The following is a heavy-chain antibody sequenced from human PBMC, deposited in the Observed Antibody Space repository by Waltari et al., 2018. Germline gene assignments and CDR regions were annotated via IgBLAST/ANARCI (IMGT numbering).Heavy chain of an antibody. CDR2: INHSGST. CDR1: GGSFSGYY. D-gene: IGHD6-19*01. V-gene: IGHV4-34*01. CDR3: ASRRSRWLGGDY. Sequence: QVQLQQWGAGLLKPSETLSLTCAVYGGSFSGYYWSWIRQPPGKGLEWIGEINHSGSTNYNPSLKSRVTISVDTSKNQFSLKLSSVTAADTAVYYCASRRSRWLGGDYWGQGTLVTVSS. J-gene: IGHJ4*02.